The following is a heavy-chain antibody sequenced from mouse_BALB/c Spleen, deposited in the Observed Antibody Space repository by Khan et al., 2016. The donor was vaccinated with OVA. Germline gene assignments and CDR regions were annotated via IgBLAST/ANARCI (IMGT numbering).Heavy chain of an antibody. CDR2: IWSGGNT. CDR3: ARNSYMYDFTY. D-gene: IGHD2-14*01. J-gene: IGHJ3*01. Sequence: QVQLKESGPGLVQPSQSLSITCTVSDFSLTTYGVHWVRQSPGKGLEWLGVIWSGGNTDFNAPFISRLNITKDNSKSQVFFKMNSLQPDDTATYYCARNSYMYDFTYWGQGTLVTVSA. CDR1: DFSLTTYG. V-gene: IGHV2-4-1*01.